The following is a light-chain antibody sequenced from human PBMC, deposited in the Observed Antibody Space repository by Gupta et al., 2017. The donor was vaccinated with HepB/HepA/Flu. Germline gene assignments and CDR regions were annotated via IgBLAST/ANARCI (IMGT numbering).Light chain of an antibody. Sequence: SYELTQPPSVSVSPGQTASITCSGDKLGDKYACWYQQKPGQSPVLVIYQDSKRPSGIPGRFSGSNSGNTATLTISGTQAMDEADYYCQACDSSNVVFGGGTKLTVL. J-gene: IGLJ2*01. V-gene: IGLV3-1*01. CDR3: QACDSSNVV. CDR1: KLGDKY. CDR2: QDS.